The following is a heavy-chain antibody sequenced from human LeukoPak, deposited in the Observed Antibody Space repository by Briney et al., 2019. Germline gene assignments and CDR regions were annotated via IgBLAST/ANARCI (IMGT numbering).Heavy chain of an antibody. CDR3: AREAAETDYYYYGMDV. J-gene: IGHJ6*02. D-gene: IGHD6-13*01. V-gene: IGHV1-2*02. CDR2: INPNSGGT. Sequence: ASVKVSCKASGYTFSSDTFTWVRQAPGQGLEWMGWINPNSGGTNYAQKFQGRVTMTRDTSIGTAYMELSRLRSDDTAVYYCAREAAETDYYYYGMDVWGQGTTVTVSS. CDR1: GYTFSSDT.